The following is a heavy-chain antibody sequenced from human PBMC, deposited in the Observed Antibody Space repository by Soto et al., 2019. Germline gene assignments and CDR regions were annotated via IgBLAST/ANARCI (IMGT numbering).Heavy chain of an antibody. Sequence: QVQLQESGPGLVKPSETLSLTCTVSGGSISSYYWSWIRQPPGKGLEWIGYIYYSGSTNYNPSLKGRVTISLDTSKNQFSLKLSSVSAADTALYYCARGRGGWFINQLLNAFDIWGQGTMVTVSS. CDR2: IYYSGST. CDR3: ARGRGGWFINQLLNAFDI. CDR1: GGSISSYY. J-gene: IGHJ3*02. D-gene: IGHD2-2*01. V-gene: IGHV4-59*01.